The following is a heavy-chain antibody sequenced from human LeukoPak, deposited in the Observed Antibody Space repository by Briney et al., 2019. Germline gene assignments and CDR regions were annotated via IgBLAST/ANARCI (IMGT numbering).Heavy chain of an antibody. J-gene: IGHJ4*02. D-gene: IGHD2-2*02. V-gene: IGHV1-8*01. CDR1: GYTFSSYD. Sequence: ASVKVSCKASGYTFSSYDINWVRQATGQGLEWMGWMNPNSGNTGYAQKFQGRVTMTEDTSTDTAYMELSSLRSEDTAVYYCATGYCSSTSCYMGDYWGQGTLVTVSS. CDR3: ATGYCSSTSCYMGDY. CDR2: MNPNSGNT.